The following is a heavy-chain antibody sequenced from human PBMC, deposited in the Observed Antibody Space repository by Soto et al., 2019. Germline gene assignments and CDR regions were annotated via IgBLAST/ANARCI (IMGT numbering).Heavy chain of an antibody. CDR3: AKSGSSGWYGWFDP. Sequence: SGPTLVNPTQTLTLTCIFSGFSLRTSGVGVGWIRQPPGRALEWLGFIYWNDDKRYSPSLKSRLTITKDTSKNQVVLPVTNMDPVDTATYYCAKSGSSGWYGWFDPWGQGTLVTVSS. V-gene: IGHV2-5*01. CDR1: GFSLRTSGVG. D-gene: IGHD6-19*01. J-gene: IGHJ5*02. CDR2: IYWNDDK.